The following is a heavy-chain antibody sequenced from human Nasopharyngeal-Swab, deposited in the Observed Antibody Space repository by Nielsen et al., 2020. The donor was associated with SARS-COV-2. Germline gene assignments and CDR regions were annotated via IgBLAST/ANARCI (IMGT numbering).Heavy chain of an antibody. Sequence: GESLKISCTASGFTFGDYAMSWFRQAPGKGLEWVGFIRSKAYGGTTEYAASVKGRFTTSRDDSKSIAYLQMNSLKTEDAAVYYCTRDLDYYDSSGYYPPFDYWGQGTLVTVSS. CDR3: TRDLDYYDSSGYYPPFDY. CDR2: IRSKAYGGTT. D-gene: IGHD3-22*01. CDR1: GFTFGDYA. J-gene: IGHJ4*02. V-gene: IGHV3-49*03.